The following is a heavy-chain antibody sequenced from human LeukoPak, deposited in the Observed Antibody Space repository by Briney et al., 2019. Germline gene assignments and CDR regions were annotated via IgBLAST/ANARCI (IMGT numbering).Heavy chain of an antibody. Sequence: GGSLRLSCAASGFIFNSHWMSWVRQGPGKGLEWVSSISTSSRTIYYADSVKGRFTISRDNAKNSLYLQMNSLRAEDTAIYYCARSAGVAVAGYFDYWGQGTLVTVSS. D-gene: IGHD6-19*01. CDR1: GFIFNSHW. CDR3: ARSAGVAVAGYFDY. CDR2: ISTSSRTI. V-gene: IGHV3-48*04. J-gene: IGHJ4*02.